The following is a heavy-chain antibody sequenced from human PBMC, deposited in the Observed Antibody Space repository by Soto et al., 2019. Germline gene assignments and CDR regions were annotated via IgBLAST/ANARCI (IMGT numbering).Heavy chain of an antibody. CDR1: GYTFTNYY. V-gene: IGHV1-2*02. CDR2: MNPRSGGS. Sequence: ASVKVSCKASGYTFTNYYMHWLRQAPGQGLEWMGWMNPRSGGSKYAQAFQDRVTMTRDASISTAYMEMTSLGHGDTAVYFCARSDDSTSYPLDLWGPGTLVTAPQ. J-gene: IGHJ5*02. D-gene: IGHD4-4*01. CDR3: ARSDDSTSYPLDL.